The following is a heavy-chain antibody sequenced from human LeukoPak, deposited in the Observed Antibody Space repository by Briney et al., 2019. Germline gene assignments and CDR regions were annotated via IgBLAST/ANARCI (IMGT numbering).Heavy chain of an antibody. CDR1: GGTFNSYA. CDR2: IIPIFGTA. V-gene: IGHV1-69*06. J-gene: IGHJ6*04. CDR3: ARISIAAAGTGEDYYYYGMDV. D-gene: IGHD6-13*01. Sequence: SVTVSCKASGGTFNSYAISWVRQAPGQGLEWMGGIIPIFGTANYAQKFQGRVTIAADKSTSTAYMELSSLRSEDTAVYYCARISIAAAGTGEDYYYYGMDVWGKGTTVTVSS.